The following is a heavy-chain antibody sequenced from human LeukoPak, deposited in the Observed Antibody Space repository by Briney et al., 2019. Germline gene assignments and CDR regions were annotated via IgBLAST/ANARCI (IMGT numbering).Heavy chain of an antibody. D-gene: IGHD3-10*01. J-gene: IGHJ3*02. CDR2: IIPIFGTA. V-gene: IGHV1-69*13. CDR1: GYTLTELS. Sequence: SVKVSCKVSGYTLTELSMHWVRQAPGKGLEWMGGIIPIFGTANYAQKFQGRVTITADESTSTAYMELSSLRSEDTAVYYCARAYYYDAFDIWGQGTMVTVSS. CDR3: ARAYYYDAFDI.